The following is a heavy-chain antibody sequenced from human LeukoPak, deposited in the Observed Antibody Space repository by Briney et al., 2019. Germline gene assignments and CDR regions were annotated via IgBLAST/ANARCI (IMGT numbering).Heavy chain of an antibody. CDR3: AGGDRNGWYFDF. J-gene: IGHJ4*02. CDR1: GFMFHDHG. D-gene: IGHD6-19*01. CDR2: INWDGGRT. Sequence: PGGSLRLSCGGSGFMFHDHGMSRLRHGAGQGLEWVSGINWDGGRTGYADSVKGRFTISRDNAKKSLYLQMNSLGAEDTALYYCAGGDRNGWYFDFWGQGTLVTVSS. V-gene: IGHV3-20*04.